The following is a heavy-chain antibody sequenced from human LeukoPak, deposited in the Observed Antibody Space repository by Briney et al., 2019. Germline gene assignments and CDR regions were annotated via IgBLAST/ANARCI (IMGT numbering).Heavy chain of an antibody. V-gene: IGHV3-7*03. D-gene: IGHD2-8*01. Sequence: GGSLRLSCAASGFTFSSYWMSWVRQAPGKGLEWVADIKQDGSEKYYVDSVKGRFTISRDNAKNSLFLQMNSLRAEDTAVYYCAKYAVYAIFRPTFDYWGQGTLVTVSS. CDR1: GFTFSSYW. J-gene: IGHJ4*02. CDR3: AKYAVYAIFRPTFDY. CDR2: IKQDGSEK.